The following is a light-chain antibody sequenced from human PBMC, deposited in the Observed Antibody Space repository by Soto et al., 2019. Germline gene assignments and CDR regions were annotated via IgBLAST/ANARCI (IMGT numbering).Light chain of an antibody. V-gene: IGLV2-11*01. CDR1: SSDVGGYNY. CDR2: DVN. Sequence: QSAPTQPRSVSGSPGQSVAISCTGTSSDVGGYNYVSWYQQHPGKAPKIMIFDVNKRPSGVPDRFSGSKSGNTASLTISGLQAEDEADYYCCSYAGRYTDVFGTGTKLTVL. J-gene: IGLJ1*01. CDR3: CSYAGRYTDV.